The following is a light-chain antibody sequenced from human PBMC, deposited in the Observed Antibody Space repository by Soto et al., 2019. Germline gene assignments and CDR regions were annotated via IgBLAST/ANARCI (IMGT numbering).Light chain of an antibody. CDR1: SSDVGAYKY. Sequence: QSALTQPRSVSGSPGQSVTISCTGTSSDVGAYKYVSWYQQHPGKAPKLIIYEVDKRPSGVPDRFSGSKSGNTASLTVSGLQAEDEADYYCSSYGGSNIPLYVFGTGTKLTVL. CDR3: SSYGGSNIPLYV. CDR2: EVD. V-gene: IGLV2-8*01. J-gene: IGLJ1*01.